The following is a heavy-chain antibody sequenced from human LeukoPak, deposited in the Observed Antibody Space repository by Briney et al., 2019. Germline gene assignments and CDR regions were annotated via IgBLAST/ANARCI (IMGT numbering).Heavy chain of an antibody. CDR3: ARGPAYYYDSSGYCMDY. CDR1: GGSISSGGYY. Sequence: PSQTLSLTCTVSGGSISSGGYYWSWIRQHPGKGLEWIGYIYYGGSTYYNPSLKSRVTISVDTSKNQFSLKLSSVTAADTAVYYCARGPAYYYDSSGYCMDYWGQGTLVTVSS. D-gene: IGHD3-22*01. J-gene: IGHJ4*02. CDR2: IYYGGST. V-gene: IGHV4-31*03.